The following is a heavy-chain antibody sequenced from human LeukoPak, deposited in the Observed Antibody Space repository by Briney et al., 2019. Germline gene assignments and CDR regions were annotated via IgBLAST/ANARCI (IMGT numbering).Heavy chain of an antibody. CDR2: ITRRSSYI. V-gene: IGHV3-21*01. CDR1: GFTFNNYN. Sequence: PGGSLRLSCAASGFTFNNYNMNWVRQAPGKGLEWVSSITRRSSYIYYADSVKGRFTISRDNAKNSLYLQMSSLRAEDTAVYYCARDRNYDGSVYYEDDYFDYWGQGTLVTVSS. J-gene: IGHJ4*02. D-gene: IGHD3-22*01. CDR3: ARDRNYDGSVYYEDDYFDY.